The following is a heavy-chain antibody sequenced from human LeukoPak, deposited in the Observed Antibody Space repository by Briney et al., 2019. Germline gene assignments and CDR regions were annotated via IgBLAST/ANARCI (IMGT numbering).Heavy chain of an antibody. CDR1: GGTFSSYA. CDR3: ARGYHRYYYGSGRWYNWFDP. Sequence: PEASVKVSCKASGGTFSSYAISWVRQAPGQGLEWMGGIIPIFGTANYAQKFQGRVTITADESTSTAYMELSSLRSEDTAVYYCARGYHRYYYGSGRWYNWFDPWGQGTLVTVSS. V-gene: IGHV1-69*13. D-gene: IGHD3-10*01. CDR2: IIPIFGTA. J-gene: IGHJ5*02.